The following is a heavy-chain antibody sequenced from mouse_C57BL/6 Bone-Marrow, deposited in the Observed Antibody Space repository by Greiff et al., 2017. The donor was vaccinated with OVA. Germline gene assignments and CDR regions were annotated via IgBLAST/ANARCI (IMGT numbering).Heavy chain of an antibody. CDR3: ARGRSSYYSNYDYFDY. CDR1: GYTFTSYW. Sequence: QVQLQQPGAELVKPGASVKMSCKASGYTFTSYWITWVKQRPGQGLEWIGDIYPGSGSTNYNEKFKSKATLTVDTSSSTAYMQLSSLTSEDSAVYYCARGRSSYYSNYDYFDYWGQGTTLTVSS. V-gene: IGHV1-55*01. CDR2: IYPGSGST. D-gene: IGHD2-5*01. J-gene: IGHJ2*01.